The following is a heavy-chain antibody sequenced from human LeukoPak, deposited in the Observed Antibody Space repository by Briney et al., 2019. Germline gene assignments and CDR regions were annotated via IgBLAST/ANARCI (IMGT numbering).Heavy chain of an antibody. CDR1: GGTFINYS. V-gene: IGHV1-69*04. D-gene: IGHD4-17*01. J-gene: IGHJ1*01. Sequence: SVKVSCKASGGTFINYSISWVRQAPGQGLEWMGKIIPILGVENYAQKFQGRVTMTADKSTNTAYMELSSLTSDDTAVYYCARAPSDYADDGLAGSDSEYFPHWGQGTQVTVSS. CDR2: IIPILGVE. CDR3: ARAPSDYADDGLAGSDSEYFPH.